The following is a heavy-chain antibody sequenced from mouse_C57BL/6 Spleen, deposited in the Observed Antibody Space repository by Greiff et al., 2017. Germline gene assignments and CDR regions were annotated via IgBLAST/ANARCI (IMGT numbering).Heavy chain of an antibody. CDR1: GYTFTDYN. CDR2: INPNNGGT. Sequence: EVQLQQSGPELVKPGASVKIPCKASGYTFTDYNMDWVKQSHGKSLEWIGDINPNNGGTIYNQKFKGKATLTVDKSSSTAYMELRSLTSEDTAVYYCARKDYSNPYWYFDVWGTGTTVTVSS. V-gene: IGHV1-18*01. J-gene: IGHJ1*03. CDR3: ARKDYSNPYWYFDV. D-gene: IGHD2-5*01.